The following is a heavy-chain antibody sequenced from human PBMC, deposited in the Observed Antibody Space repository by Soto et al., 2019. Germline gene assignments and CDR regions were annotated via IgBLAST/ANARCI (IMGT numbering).Heavy chain of an antibody. J-gene: IGHJ6*03. CDR3: ARDVGGYCSSTSCYFPYMDV. Sequence: QVQLVESGGGVVQPGRSLRLSCAASGFTFSSYGMHWVRQAPGKGLEWVAVIWYDGSNKYYADSVKGRFTISRDNSKNTLYLQMNSLRAEDTAVYYCARDVGGYCSSTSCYFPYMDVWGKGTTVTVSS. V-gene: IGHV3-33*01. CDR1: GFTFSSYG. CDR2: IWYDGSNK. D-gene: IGHD2-2*01.